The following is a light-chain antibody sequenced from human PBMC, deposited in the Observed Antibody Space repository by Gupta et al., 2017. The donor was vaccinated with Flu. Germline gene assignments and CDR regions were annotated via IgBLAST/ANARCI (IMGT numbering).Light chain of an antibody. V-gene: IGKV2-28*01. Sequence: DIVMTQSPVSLPVTPGEPASISCRSSQSLLHSNGFNYVNWYLQKAGQSPKLLIYLASNRASGVPDRFSGSGSGTDFTLKISRVEAEDLGVYYCMQRLQIPSTFGQWSKLEIK. CDR3: MQRLQIPST. CDR2: LAS. J-gene: IGKJ2*01. CDR1: QSLLHSNGFNY.